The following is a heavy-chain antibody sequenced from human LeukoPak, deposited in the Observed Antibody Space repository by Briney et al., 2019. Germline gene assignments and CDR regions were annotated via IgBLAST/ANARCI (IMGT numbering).Heavy chain of an antibody. CDR2: IYISGST. J-gene: IGHJ3*02. D-gene: IGHD2-2*01. Sequence: SQTLSLTCTVSGGSISSGTYYWSWLRQPAGKGLEWIVRIYISGSTNYNPSLKSRVTISVDTSKNQFSLRLSSVTAADTAVYYCAGQHSTGGAFDIWGQGTMVTVSS. CDR3: AGQHSTGGAFDI. CDR1: GGSISSGTYY. V-gene: IGHV4-61*02.